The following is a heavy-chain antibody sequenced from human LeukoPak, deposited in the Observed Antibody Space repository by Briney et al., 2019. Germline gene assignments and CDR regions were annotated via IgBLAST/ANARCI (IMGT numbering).Heavy chain of an antibody. V-gene: IGHV4-39*07. J-gene: IGHJ5*02. CDR2: IYYSGST. Sequence: SETLSLTCTVSGASISSSSYYWGWIRQPPGKGLEWIGRIYYSGSTYYNPSLKSRVTISVHTSKNQFSLKLTSVTAADTAIYYCARSRGGFGDYGSWSDPWGQGTLVVVPS. CDR3: ARSRGGFGDYGSWSDP. D-gene: IGHD4-17*01. CDR1: GASISSSSYY.